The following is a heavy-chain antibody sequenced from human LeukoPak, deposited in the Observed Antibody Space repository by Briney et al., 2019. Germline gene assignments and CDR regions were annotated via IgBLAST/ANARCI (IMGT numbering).Heavy chain of an antibody. CDR1: GGSFSGYY. CDR2: INRSGST. J-gene: IGHJ4*02. V-gene: IGHV4-34*01. Sequence: SETLSLTCAVYGGSFSGYYWSWIRQPPGKGLEWIGEINRSGSTNYNPSLKSRVTISVDTSKNQFSLKLSSVTAADTAVYYCARMRRTYSSSWYVGYFDYWGQGTLVTVSS. CDR3: ARMRRTYSSSWYVGYFDY. D-gene: IGHD6-13*01.